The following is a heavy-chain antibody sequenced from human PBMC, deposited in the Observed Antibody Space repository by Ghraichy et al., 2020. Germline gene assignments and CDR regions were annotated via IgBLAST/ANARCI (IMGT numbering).Heavy chain of an antibody. J-gene: IGHJ4*02. V-gene: IGHV3-49*04. CDR1: GFTFGDYA. CDR3: TGHARIQLWSSFDY. CDR2: IRSKAYGGTT. D-gene: IGHD5-18*01. Sequence: GGSLRLSCTTSGFTFGDYAMTWVRQAPGKGLEWVGFIRSKAYGGTTEYAASVKGRFTISRDDSKSIAYLQMSSLKTEDTAVYYCTGHARIQLWSSFDYWGQGTLVTVSS.